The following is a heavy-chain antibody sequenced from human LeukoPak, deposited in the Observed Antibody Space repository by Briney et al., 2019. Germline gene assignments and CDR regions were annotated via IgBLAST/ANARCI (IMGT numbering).Heavy chain of an antibody. V-gene: IGHV3-15*01. D-gene: IGHD3-3*01. Sequence: GGSLRLSCAASGMTFTDTWMSWVRQAPGKGLEWVGRIKNNANGGPTEYAAPVKGRFTISRDESKKTLYLQMNSLKDEDKDVYYCGRDLVFWSPLPENWGGGTLVPVP. CDR1: GMTFTDTW. CDR3: GRDLVFWSPLPEN. CDR2: IKNNANGGPT. J-gene: IGHJ4*02.